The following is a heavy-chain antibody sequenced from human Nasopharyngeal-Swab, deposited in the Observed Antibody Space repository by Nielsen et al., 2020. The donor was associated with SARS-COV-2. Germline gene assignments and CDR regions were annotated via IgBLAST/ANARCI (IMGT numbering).Heavy chain of an antibody. J-gene: IGHJ5*02. CDR3: ARGGSSLGANLEDP. CDR2: MTPNSGHT. Sequence: ASVKVSCKASGYTFINHDINWVRQSTGQGLEWMGWMTPNSGHTGYAQKFPGRVTMTRDTSTRTAYLELRSLRSEDTAVYYCARGGSSLGANLEDPWGQGTLVIVSS. D-gene: IGHD3-10*01. V-gene: IGHV1-8*01. CDR1: GYTFINHD.